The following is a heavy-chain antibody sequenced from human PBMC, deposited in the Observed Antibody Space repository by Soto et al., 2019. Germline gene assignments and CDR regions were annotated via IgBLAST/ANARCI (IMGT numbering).Heavy chain of an antibody. J-gene: IGHJ4*02. CDR3: ARDYPYDSSGYLRLYYFDY. Sequence: EVQLVESGGDLVQPGGSLRLSCAASGFTFSSYWMHWVRQAPGKGLVWVSRINSDGSSTSYADSVKGRFTISRDNAKNTLYLQMNSLRAEDTAVYYCARDYPYDSSGYLRLYYFDYWGQGTLVTVSS. CDR2: INSDGSST. V-gene: IGHV3-74*01. CDR1: GFTFSSYW. D-gene: IGHD3-22*01.